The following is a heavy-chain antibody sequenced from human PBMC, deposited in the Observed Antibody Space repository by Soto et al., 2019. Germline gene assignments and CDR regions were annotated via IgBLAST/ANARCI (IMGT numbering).Heavy chain of an antibody. CDR3: ARASGSSYWFDP. CDR2: ISAINGNT. D-gene: IGHD1-26*01. Sequence: ASVKVSCKASGGTFSSYTISWVRQAPGQGLEWMGWISAINGNTNYAQKLQGRVTMTTDTSTSTAYMELRSLRSDDTAVYYCARASGSSYWFDPWGQGTLVTVSS. V-gene: IGHV1-18*01. J-gene: IGHJ5*02. CDR1: GGTFSSYT.